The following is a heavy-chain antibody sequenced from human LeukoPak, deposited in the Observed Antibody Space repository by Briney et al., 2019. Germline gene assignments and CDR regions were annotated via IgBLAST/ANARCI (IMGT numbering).Heavy chain of an antibody. CDR3: AKDQDYYGSGSYHY. J-gene: IGHJ4*02. Sequence: GGSLRLSCAASGFTFSTYAMSWVRQAPGKGLEWVSAISGSGGSTYADSVKGRFTISRDNFKNTLYVQMNSLRAEDTAVYYCAKDQDYYGSGSYHYWGQGTLVTVSS. V-gene: IGHV3-23*01. CDR2: ISGSGGST. D-gene: IGHD3-10*01. CDR1: GFTFSTYA.